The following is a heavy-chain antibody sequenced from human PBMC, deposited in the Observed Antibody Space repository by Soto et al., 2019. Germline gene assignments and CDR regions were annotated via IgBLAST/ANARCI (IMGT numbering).Heavy chain of an antibody. Sequence: PVGSLRLSCTASGFTFSTYEINWVRQAPGKGLEWVSDISSSGSTKYYADSVKGRFTISRDNAKNSLYLQMNSLRAEDTAVYYCARDSSGWSLDYWGQGTLVTVSS. CDR2: ISSSGSTK. J-gene: IGHJ4*02. V-gene: IGHV3-48*03. D-gene: IGHD6-19*01. CDR3: ARDSSGWSLDY. CDR1: GFTFSTYE.